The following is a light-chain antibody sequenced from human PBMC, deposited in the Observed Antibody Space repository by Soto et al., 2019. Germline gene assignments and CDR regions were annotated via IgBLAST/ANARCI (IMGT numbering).Light chain of an antibody. V-gene: IGKV3-15*01. Sequence: EIVMTQSPATLSVSPGERATLSCRASQSVSSKLAWYQQKPGQAPRLLIYGASTRATGIPARFSGSGSGTQFTLTISRLRSEDFAVYSCQQYNNWPPWTFGQGTKVEIK. CDR3: QQYNNWPPWT. CDR2: GAS. J-gene: IGKJ1*01. CDR1: QSVSSK.